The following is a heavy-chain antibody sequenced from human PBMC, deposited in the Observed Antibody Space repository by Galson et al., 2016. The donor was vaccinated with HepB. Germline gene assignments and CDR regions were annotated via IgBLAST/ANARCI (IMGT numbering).Heavy chain of an antibody. Sequence: SVKVSCKASGYRFTTNGISWVRQASGQGLEWMGWISPYNGNTNYAQRFQDRVTMTTDRSTNTAYMELRSLRSDDTAVYYCASLDGSGNYYTSPYHADYYMDVWGEGTTVTVSS. CDR3: ASLDGSGNYYTSPYHADYYMDV. CDR2: ISPYNGNT. CDR1: GYRFTTNG. D-gene: IGHD3-10*01. J-gene: IGHJ6*03. V-gene: IGHV1-18*04.